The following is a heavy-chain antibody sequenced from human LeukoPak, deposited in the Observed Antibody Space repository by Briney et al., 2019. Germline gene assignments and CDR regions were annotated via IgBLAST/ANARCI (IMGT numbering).Heavy chain of an antibody. V-gene: IGHV3-21*01. J-gene: IGHJ4*02. Sequence: SGGSLRLSCAASGFTFSSYSMNWVRQAPGKGLEWVSSISSSSSYIYYADSVKGRFTISRDNAKNSLYLQMNSLRAEDTAVYYCAREGYSSSWWPYYFDYWGQGTLVTVSS. D-gene: IGHD6-13*01. CDR3: AREGYSSSWWPYYFDY. CDR2: ISSSSSYI. CDR1: GFTFSSYS.